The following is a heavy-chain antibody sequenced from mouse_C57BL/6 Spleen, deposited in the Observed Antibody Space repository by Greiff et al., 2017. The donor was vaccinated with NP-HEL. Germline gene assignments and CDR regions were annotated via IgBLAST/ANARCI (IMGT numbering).Heavy chain of an antibody. CDR1: GYTFTSYW. CDR2: IYPGSGST. V-gene: IGHV1-55*01. CDR3: ARGTYYYGSSPFAY. Sequence: QLQQSGAELVKPGASVKMSCKASGYTFTSYWITWVKQRPGQGLEWIGDIYPGSGSTNYNEKFKSKATLTVDTSSSTAYMQLSSLTSEDSAVYYCARGTYYYGSSPFAYWGQGTLVTVSA. J-gene: IGHJ3*01. D-gene: IGHD1-1*01.